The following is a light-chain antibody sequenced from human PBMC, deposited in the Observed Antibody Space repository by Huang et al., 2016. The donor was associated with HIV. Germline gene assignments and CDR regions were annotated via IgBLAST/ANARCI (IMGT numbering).Light chain of an antibody. CDR2: SAS. Sequence: AIRLTQSPSSLSASTGDRVTITCRAIPGISSYLAWYQQKPGKAPKLLLSSASTLQSGVPSRFSGSGFGTDFTLTISSLQSEDLGTYHCQQYYTYPHSFGQGTKLEIK. CDR3: QQYYTYPHS. V-gene: IGKV1-8*01. J-gene: IGKJ2*03. CDR1: PGISSY.